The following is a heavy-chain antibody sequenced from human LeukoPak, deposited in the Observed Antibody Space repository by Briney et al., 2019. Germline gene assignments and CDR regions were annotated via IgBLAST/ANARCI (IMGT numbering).Heavy chain of an antibody. CDR2: IYYSGST. Sequence: SETLSLTCTVSGDSVISGDYRWTWIRQPPGKGLEWIGYIYYSGSTYYNPSLKSRVTISVDTSKNQFSLKLSSVTAADTAVYYCARDNAFSPFDPWGQGTLVTVSS. CDR1: GDSVISGDYR. J-gene: IGHJ5*02. V-gene: IGHV4-30-4*01. CDR3: ARDNAFSPFDP. D-gene: IGHD2/OR15-2a*01.